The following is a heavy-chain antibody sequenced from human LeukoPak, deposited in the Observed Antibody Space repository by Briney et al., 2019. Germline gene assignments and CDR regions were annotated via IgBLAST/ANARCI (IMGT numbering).Heavy chain of an antibody. Sequence: GGSLRLSCAASGFTFRRYSMNWIRQAPGKGLEWISYINEGSNNIFYADSVKGRFTISRDNAKNSLYLQMNGLRVEDTAVYYCTRRLDDWGQGTLVTVSS. CDR2: INEGSNNI. V-gene: IGHV3-48*01. J-gene: IGHJ4*02. D-gene: IGHD3-16*01. CDR1: GFTFRRYS. CDR3: TRRLDD.